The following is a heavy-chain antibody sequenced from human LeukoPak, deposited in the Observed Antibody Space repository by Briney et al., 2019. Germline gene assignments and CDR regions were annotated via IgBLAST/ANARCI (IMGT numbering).Heavy chain of an antibody. J-gene: IGHJ4*02. Sequence: GGSLRLSCAASGFSFSSYWMSWVRQAPGKGLEWVADIKQDGSEKYYVDSVKGRFTISRDNAKNSLYLQMNSLRAEDTAVYYCARDYYGSGSYYNEYDYWGQGTLVTVSS. CDR2: IKQDGSEK. CDR1: GFSFSSYW. V-gene: IGHV3-7*03. CDR3: ARDYYGSGSYYNEYDY. D-gene: IGHD3-10*01.